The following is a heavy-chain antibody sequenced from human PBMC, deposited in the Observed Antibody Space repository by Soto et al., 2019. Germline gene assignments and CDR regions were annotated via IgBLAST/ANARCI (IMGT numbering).Heavy chain of an antibody. D-gene: IGHD2-15*01. CDR1: GGSISSGGYY. J-gene: IGHJ6*02. V-gene: IGHV4-31*03. CDR2: IYYSGST. CDR3: ARGRSSVVVVAANPYGMDV. Sequence: PSETLSLTCTVSGGSISSGGYYWSWIRQHPGKGLEWIRYIYYSGSTYYNPSLKSRVTISVDTSKNQFSLKLSSVTAADTAVYYCARGRSSVVVVAANPYGMDVWGQGTTVTVSS.